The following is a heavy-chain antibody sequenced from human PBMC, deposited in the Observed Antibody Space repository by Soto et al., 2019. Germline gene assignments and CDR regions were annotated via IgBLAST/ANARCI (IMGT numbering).Heavy chain of an antibody. CDR3: ARAKSNYQAFDH. D-gene: IGHD4-4*01. J-gene: IGHJ4*02. V-gene: IGHV4-59*01. Sequence: PSETLSLTCTVSGDSMSSYYWSWIRQPPGKGLEWIGYIYYSGSTTYNPSLRSRVTMSVDTSKNQFSLRLSSVTAADTAVYYCARAKSNYQAFDHWGQGSQVTVSS. CDR2: IYYSGST. CDR1: GDSMSSYY.